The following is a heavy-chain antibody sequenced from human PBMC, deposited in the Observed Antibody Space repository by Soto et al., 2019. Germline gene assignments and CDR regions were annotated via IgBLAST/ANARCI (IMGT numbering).Heavy chain of an antibody. CDR2: INSDGSST. Sequence: GGSLRLSCAASGFTFSSYWMHWVRQAPGKGLVWVSRINSDGSSTSYADSVKGRFTISRDNAKNTLYLKMNSLRAEDTVVYYCARRGHSSGLYYFDYWGQGTLVTVSS. D-gene: IGHD6-19*01. V-gene: IGHV3-74*01. CDR1: GFTFSSYW. J-gene: IGHJ4*02. CDR3: ARRGHSSGLYYFDY.